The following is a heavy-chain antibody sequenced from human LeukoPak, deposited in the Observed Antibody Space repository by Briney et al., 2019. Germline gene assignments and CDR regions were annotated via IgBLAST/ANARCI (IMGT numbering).Heavy chain of an antibody. V-gene: IGHV3-33*01. CDR3: VRDPSNSGWAFDY. Sequence: RRSLRLSCAASGFTFSTYAMHWVRQAPGKGLEWVAMIWYNGKNKHYADSVKGRFTISRDNSKNTLDLQMNSLRADDTAVYYCVRDPSNSGWAFDYWGQGTLVTVSS. CDR2: IWYNGKNK. D-gene: IGHD6-19*01. CDR1: GFTFSTYA. J-gene: IGHJ4*02.